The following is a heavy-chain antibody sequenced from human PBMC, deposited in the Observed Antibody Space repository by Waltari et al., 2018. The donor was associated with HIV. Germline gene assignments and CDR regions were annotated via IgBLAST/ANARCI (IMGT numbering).Heavy chain of an antibody. V-gene: IGHV4-61*01. J-gene: IGHJ4*02. CDR2: VYDSGST. D-gene: IGHD1-26*01. CDR1: GGSVSSGSYY. Sequence: QVQLQESGPGLVKPSETLSLTCPVSGGSVSSGSYYWSWIRQPPGKGLEWIGYVYDSGSTNNNPPLKSRVTISVDTSNDQFSLRRTSVTAADTAVYYCATEGSGSYSGRYWGQGTLVTVSS. CDR3: ATEGSGSYSGRY.